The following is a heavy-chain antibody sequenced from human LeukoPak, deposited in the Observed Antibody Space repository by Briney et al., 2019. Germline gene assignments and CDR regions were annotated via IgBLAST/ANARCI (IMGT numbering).Heavy chain of an antibody. J-gene: IGHJ5*02. CDR3: ARDGGDGYSYGYGWFDP. V-gene: IGHV1-2*02. CDR2: INPNSGGT. D-gene: IGHD5-18*01. Sequence: ASVKVSCKASGYTFTGYYMHWVRQAPGQGLEWMGWINPNSGGTNYAQKFQGRVTMTRDTSISTAYMELSRLRSDDTAVYYCARDGGDGYSYGYGWFDPWGQGTLVTVSS. CDR1: GYTFTGYY.